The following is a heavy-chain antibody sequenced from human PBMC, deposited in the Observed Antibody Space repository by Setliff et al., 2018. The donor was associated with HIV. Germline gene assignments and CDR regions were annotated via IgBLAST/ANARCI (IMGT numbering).Heavy chain of an antibody. CDR2: IKADGSEK. J-gene: IGHJ6*02. Sequence: GGSLRLSCAASGFTFSTYWMGWIRQVPGKGLEWVANIKADGSEKYYVDSVKGRFTISRDNAKKSLYLQMDSLRAEDTAVYYCARSYYGSTTAYGMDAWGQGTAVTVSS. CDR3: ARSYYGSTTAYGMDA. D-gene: IGHD3-10*01. CDR1: GFTFSTYW. V-gene: IGHV3-7*01.